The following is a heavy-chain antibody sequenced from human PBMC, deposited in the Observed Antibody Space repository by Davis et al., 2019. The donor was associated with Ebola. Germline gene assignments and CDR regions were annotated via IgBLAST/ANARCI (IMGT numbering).Heavy chain of an antibody. CDR3: ARGRAAAGSYGMDV. CDR1: GGSISSYY. D-gene: IGHD6-13*01. J-gene: IGHJ6*02. CDR2: INHSGST. V-gene: IGHV4-34*01. Sequence: PSETLSLTCTVSGGSISSYYWSWIRQPPGKGLEWIGEINHSGSTNYNPSLKSRVTISVDTSKNQFSLKLSSVTAADTAVYYCARGRAAAGSYGMDVWGQGTTVTVSS.